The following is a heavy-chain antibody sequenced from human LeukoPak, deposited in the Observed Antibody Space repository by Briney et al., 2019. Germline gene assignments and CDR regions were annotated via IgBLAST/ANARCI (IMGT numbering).Heavy chain of an antibody. V-gene: IGHV1-8*01. D-gene: IGHD6-19*01. J-gene: IGHJ6*02. CDR2: MNPISGNT. Sequence: ASVKVSCKASGYTFTSYDINWVRQATGQGLEWMGWMNPISGNTGYAQKFQGRVTMTRNTSISTAYMELSSLRSEDTAVYYCARGNSGWYAGYYYYGMDVWGQGTTVTVSS. CDR1: GYTFTSYD. CDR3: ARGNSGWYAGYYYYGMDV.